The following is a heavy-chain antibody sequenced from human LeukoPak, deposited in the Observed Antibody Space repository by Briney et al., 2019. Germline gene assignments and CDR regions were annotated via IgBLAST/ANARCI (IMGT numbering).Heavy chain of an antibody. CDR1: GYTFPGYY. CDR3: AREHSSSSGKVFDY. D-gene: IGHD6-6*01. V-gene: IGHV1-2*02. J-gene: IGHJ4*02. Sequence: ASVKVSCKASGYTFPGYYMRWVRQAPGQGLEWMGWINPNSGATNYAQKFQGRVTMTRDTSINTAYMELTSLKSDDTAVYYCAREHSSSSGKVFDYWGQGTLVTVSS. CDR2: INPNSGAT.